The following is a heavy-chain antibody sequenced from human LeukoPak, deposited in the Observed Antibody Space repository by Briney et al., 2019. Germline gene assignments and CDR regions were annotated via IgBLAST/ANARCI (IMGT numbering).Heavy chain of an antibody. J-gene: IGHJ4*02. D-gene: IGHD6-6*01. CDR2: INHSGST. V-gene: IGHV4-34*01. CDR1: GGSFSGYY. CDR3: ARRSSIKRTFDY. Sequence: PSETLSLTCAVYGGSFSGYYWSWIRQPPGKGLEWIGEINHSGSTNYNPSLKSRVTISVDTSKNQFSLKLSSVTAADTAVYYCARRSSIKRTFDYWGQGTLVTVSS.